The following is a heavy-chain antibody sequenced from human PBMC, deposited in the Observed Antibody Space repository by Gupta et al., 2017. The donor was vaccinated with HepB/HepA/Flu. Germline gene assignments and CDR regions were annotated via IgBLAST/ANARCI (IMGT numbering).Heavy chain of an antibody. CDR3: AKDRGHYSYDSKGFQH. V-gene: IGHV3-23*01. Sequence: EVQLLESGGGLVQPGGSLRLSCAASGFTFSSYAMSWVRQAPGKGLEWVSAISGSGGSSYYADSVKGRFTISRDNSKNTLYLQMNSLRAEDTAVYYCAKDRGHYSYDSKGFQHWGQGTLVTVSS. J-gene: IGHJ1*01. CDR1: GFTFSSYA. CDR2: ISGSGGSS. D-gene: IGHD3-22*01.